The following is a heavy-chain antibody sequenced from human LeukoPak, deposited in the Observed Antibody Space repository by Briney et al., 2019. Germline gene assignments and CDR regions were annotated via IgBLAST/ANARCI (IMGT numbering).Heavy chain of an antibody. Sequence: GGSLRLSCAASGFTDSSNYMRWVRPAPGKGLDWVSVIYSGGSTYYADSVKGRFTISRDNSKNTLYLQMNSLGAEDTAVYYCVRTWGSGYSAPPGDWGQGSLVTVSS. CDR2: IYSGGST. CDR1: GFTDSSNY. D-gene: IGHD6-13*01. J-gene: IGHJ4*02. CDR3: VRTWGSGYSAPPGD. V-gene: IGHV3-66*01.